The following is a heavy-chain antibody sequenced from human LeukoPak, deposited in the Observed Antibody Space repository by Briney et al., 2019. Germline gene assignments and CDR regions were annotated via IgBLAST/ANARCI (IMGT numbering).Heavy chain of an antibody. CDR1: GFTFRDYG. CDR2: TRSKIYGGAP. J-gene: IGHJ4*02. V-gene: IGHV3-49*04. CDR3: ARGQTVPGAKYFDF. Sequence: PGGSLRLSCLTSGFTFRDYGLGWVRQAPGMGLEWVSFTRSKIYGGAPEYAASVRGRFSVSRDDSESVAYLQMNNLKSEDTGMYYCARGQTVPGAKYFDFWSPGTLVTVSS. D-gene: IGHD2-21*02.